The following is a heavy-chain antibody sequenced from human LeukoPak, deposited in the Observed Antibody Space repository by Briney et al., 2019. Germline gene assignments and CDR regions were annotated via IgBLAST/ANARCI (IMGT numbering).Heavy chain of an antibody. CDR3: ARDYWSHYYGSGSYEGYYFYGMDV. Sequence: PSETLSLTCTVSGASVSDYYGSWIRQPAGKGLEWIGRIFTSVSINYNLPLQSRVTMSVDMSKRPVSLRLTSVTAADTAVYYCARDYWSHYYGSGSYEGYYFYGMDVWGQGITVTVSS. CDR1: GASVSDYY. CDR2: IFTSVSI. V-gene: IGHV4-4*07. D-gene: IGHD3-10*01. J-gene: IGHJ6*02.